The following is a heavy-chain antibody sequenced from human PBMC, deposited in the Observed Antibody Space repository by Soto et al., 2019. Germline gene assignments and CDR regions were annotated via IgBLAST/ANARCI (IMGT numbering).Heavy chain of an antibody. V-gene: IGHV3-48*02. CDR1: GFTFSSYS. CDR3: AREIEGGATASRC. J-gene: IGHJ4*02. D-gene: IGHD1-26*01. Sequence: GGSLRLSCAASGFTFSSYSMNWVRQAPGRGLEWISYISSSSSTIYYADSVKGRFAISRDNAEKSLYLQMNSLRDEDTAVYYCAREIEGGATASRCWGQGTLVTVSS. CDR2: ISSSSSTI.